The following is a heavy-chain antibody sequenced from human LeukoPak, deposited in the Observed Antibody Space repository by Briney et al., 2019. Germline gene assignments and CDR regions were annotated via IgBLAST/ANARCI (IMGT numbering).Heavy chain of an antibody. CDR3: ASPLQYTSPRY. Sequence: GGSLRLSCAASGFSFSSYAMNWVRQAPGKGLQWLAYIDSSSTALFYASSVKGRFTISRDNAKNSLYLVVNTLRDDDTAVYYCASPLQYTSPRYWGQGTLVTVSP. V-gene: IGHV3-48*02. J-gene: IGHJ4*02. CDR2: IDSSSTAL. D-gene: IGHD5-24*01. CDR1: GFSFSSYA.